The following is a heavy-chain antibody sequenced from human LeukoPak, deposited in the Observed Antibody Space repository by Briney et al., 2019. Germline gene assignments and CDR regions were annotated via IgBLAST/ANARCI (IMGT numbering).Heavy chain of an antibody. V-gene: IGHV4-39*07. Sequence: SETLSLTCTVSGGSISSSSYYCGWIRQPPGKWLEWIGSIYYSGSTYYNPSLKSRVTISVDTSKNQFSLKLSSVTAADTAVYYCAREAYSSSLSDYWGQGTLVTVSS. CDR2: IYYSGST. CDR3: AREAYSSSLSDY. J-gene: IGHJ4*02. D-gene: IGHD6-6*01. CDR1: GGSISSSSYY.